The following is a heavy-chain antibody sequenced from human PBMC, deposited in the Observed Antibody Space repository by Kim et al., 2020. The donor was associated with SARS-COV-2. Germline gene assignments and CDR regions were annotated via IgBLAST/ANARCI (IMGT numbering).Heavy chain of an antibody. V-gene: IGHV7-4-1*02. J-gene: IGHJ6*02. CDR3: AKNLMGDDSSGSYYYYYGMDV. CDR2: INTNTGNP. Sequence: ASVKVSCKASGYTFTSYAMNWVRQAPGQGLEWMGWINTNTGNPTYAQGFTGRFVFSLDTSVSTAYLQISSLKAEDTAVYYCAKNLMGDDSSGSYYYYYGMDVWGQGTTVTVSS. CDR1: GYTFTSYA. D-gene: IGHD3-22*01.